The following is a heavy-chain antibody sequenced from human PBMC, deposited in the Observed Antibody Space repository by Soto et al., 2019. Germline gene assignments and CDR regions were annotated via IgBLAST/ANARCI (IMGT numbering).Heavy chain of an antibody. D-gene: IGHD2-2*01. CDR2: IDPSDSYT. CDR1: GYSFTSYW. V-gene: IGHV5-10-1*01. CDR3: ARHVVVPAATQDYYYYGMDV. Sequence: RGESLKISCKGSGYSFTSYWISWVRQMPGKGLEWMGRIDPSDSYTNYSPSFQGHVTISADKSISTAYLQWSSLKASDTAMYYCARHVVVPAATQDYYYYGMDVWGQGSTVTVSS. J-gene: IGHJ6*02.